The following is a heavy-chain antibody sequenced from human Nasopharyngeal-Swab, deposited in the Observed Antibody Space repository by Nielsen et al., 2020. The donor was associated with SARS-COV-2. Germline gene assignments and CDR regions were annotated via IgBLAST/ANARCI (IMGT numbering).Heavy chain of an antibody. V-gene: IGHV4-31*03. CDR3: ARDHRDSSGYYYGWFDP. Sequence: SETLSLTCTVSGGSISSGGYYWSWIRQHPGNGLEWIGYIYYSGSTYYNPSLKSRVTISVDTSKNQFSLKLSSVTAADTAVYYCARDHRDSSGYYYGWFDPWGQGTLVTVSS. CDR2: IYYSGST. CDR1: GGSISSGGYY. D-gene: IGHD3-22*01. J-gene: IGHJ5*02.